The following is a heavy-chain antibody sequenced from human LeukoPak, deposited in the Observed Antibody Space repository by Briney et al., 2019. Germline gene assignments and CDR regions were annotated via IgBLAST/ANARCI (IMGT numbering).Heavy chain of an antibody. D-gene: IGHD4-11*01. CDR2: VAKDGGHK. V-gene: IGHV3-30*03. CDR3: AREHSHSNWFFDL. J-gene: IGHJ2*01. CDR1: GFTFSDYG. Sequence: PGGSLRLSCVASGFTFSDYGIQWVRQAPGKELEWVAVVAKDGGHKVYSDSVKGRLSISRDNSKNTAFLQMDSLRAEDAAVYFCAREHSHSNWFFDLWGPGTPVTVSS.